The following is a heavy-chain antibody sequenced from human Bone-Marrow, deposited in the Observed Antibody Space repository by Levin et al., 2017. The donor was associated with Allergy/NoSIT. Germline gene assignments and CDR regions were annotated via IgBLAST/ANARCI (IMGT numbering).Heavy chain of an antibody. D-gene: IGHD1-26*01. CDR1: GFTFDDYA. CDR3: AKDLRVGATRGFDY. CDR2: ISWDGGIL. V-gene: IGHV3-9*01. Sequence: LSLTCAASGFTFDDYAMHWVRQPPGKGLEWVSGISWDGGILGYADSVKGRFTIYRDNAKNSLYLQLNSLRTEDTALYYCAKDLRVGATRGFDYWGQGALVTVSS. J-gene: IGHJ4*02.